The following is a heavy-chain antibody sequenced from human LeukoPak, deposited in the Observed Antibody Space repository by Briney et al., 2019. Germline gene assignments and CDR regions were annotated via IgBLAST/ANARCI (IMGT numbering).Heavy chain of an antibody. CDR2: VRSKAYGGTT. J-gene: IGHJ4*02. CDR3: TRDSSPVTSTQGVY. D-gene: IGHD4-17*01. CDR1: GFSFGDYA. V-gene: IGHV3-49*04. Sequence: TGGSLRLSCTASGFSFGDYALSWVRQAPGKGLEWVGFVRSKAYGGTTEYAASVKGGFTILRDDSKSIAYLQMNSLKTEDTAVYYCTRDSSPVTSTQGVYWGQGTLVTVSS.